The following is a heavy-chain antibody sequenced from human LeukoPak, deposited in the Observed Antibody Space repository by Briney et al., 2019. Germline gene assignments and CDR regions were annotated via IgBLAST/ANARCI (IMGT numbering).Heavy chain of an antibody. CDR2: ISGSGVNT. V-gene: IGHV3-23*01. D-gene: IGHD5-18*01. Sequence: GSLRLSCAASGFTFDDYGMSWDRQAPGKGLEWVSAISGSGVNTYYADSVKGRFTISRDNSKNTLYLQMNSLRAEDTAVYYCAKVRYTYGLMAFDYWGQGTPVTVSS. CDR3: AKVRYTYGLMAFDY. CDR1: GFTFDDYG. J-gene: IGHJ4*02.